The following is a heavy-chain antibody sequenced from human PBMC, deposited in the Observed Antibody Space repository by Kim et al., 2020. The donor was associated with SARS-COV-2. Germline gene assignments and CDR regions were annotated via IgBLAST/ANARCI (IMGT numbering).Heavy chain of an antibody. D-gene: IGHD2-21*02. Sequence: SVKVSCKAPGGTFSSYAISWVRQAPGQGLEWMGGIIPIFGTANYAQKFQGRVTITADESTSTAYMELSSLRSEDTAVYYCARVSAYCGGDCYSAFDIWGQGTMVTVSS. V-gene: IGHV1-69*13. J-gene: IGHJ3*02. CDR1: GGTFSSYA. CDR3: ARVSAYCGGDCYSAFDI. CDR2: IIPIFGTA.